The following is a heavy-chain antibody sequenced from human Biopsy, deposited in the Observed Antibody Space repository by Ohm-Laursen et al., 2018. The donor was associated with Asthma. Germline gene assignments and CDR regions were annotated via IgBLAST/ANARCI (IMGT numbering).Heavy chain of an antibody. V-gene: IGHV4-34*01. CDR3: ARMITMIQVANYYSYAMDV. Sequence: GTLSLTCSLNGGLLRGYVWTWIRQPPGKGLEWIGEIPEGGSTTVNPSLKSRVAISVDRSKRQFSLKVNSVTAADTAVYYCARMITMIQVANYYSYAMDVWGQGTTVTVSS. CDR2: IPEGGST. J-gene: IGHJ6*02. D-gene: IGHD3-22*01. CDR1: GGLLRGYV.